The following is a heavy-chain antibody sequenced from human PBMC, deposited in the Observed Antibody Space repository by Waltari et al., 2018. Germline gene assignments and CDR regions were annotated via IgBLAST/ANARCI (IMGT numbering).Heavy chain of an antibody. CDR2: IDPSDSYT. CDR3: ATEAYYYGMDV. Sequence: DVQLVQSGAEVKKPGESLRIPWKGSGYSFTSFWISWVRQMPGKVLEWMGRIDPSDSYTNYSPSFQGHVTISADKSISTAYLQWSSLKASDTAMYYCATEAYYYGMDVWGQGTTVTVSS. CDR1: GYSFTSFW. J-gene: IGHJ6*02. V-gene: IGHV5-10-1*03.